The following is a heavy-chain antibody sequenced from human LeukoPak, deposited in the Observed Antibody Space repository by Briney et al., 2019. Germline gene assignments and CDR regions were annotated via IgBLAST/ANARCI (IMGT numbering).Heavy chain of an antibody. D-gene: IGHD1-26*01. J-gene: IGHJ4*02. CDR1: GFTFSSYE. V-gene: IGHV3-48*03. CDR2: ISSSGSTI. CDR3: ARDKIVGATHFDY. Sequence: GGSLRLSCAASGFTFSSYEMNWVRQAPGKGLEWVSYISSSGSTIYYADSVKGRFTISRDNAKNSLYLQMNSLRADDTAVYYCARDKIVGATHFDYWGQGTLVTVSS.